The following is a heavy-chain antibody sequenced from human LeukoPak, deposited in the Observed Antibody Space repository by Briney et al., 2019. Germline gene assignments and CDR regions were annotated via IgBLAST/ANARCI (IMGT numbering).Heavy chain of an antibody. Sequence: SETLTLTCGVSVGSISSGNWWTWVRPSPGKGLEWIGEIHHKGTLNYKPSLKGRVIISLDTFKNHISLILTSLTAADTAVYYCASAPILRGEGGEHYRCGLDVWGQGTTVIVSS. D-gene: IGHD1-26*01. CDR3: ASAPILRGEGGEHYRCGLDV. CDR1: VGSISSGNW. V-gene: IGHV4/OR15-8*01. J-gene: IGHJ6*02. CDR2: IHHKGTL.